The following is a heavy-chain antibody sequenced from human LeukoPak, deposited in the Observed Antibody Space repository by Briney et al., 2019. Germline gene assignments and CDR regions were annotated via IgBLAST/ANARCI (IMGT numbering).Heavy chain of an antibody. V-gene: IGHV4-39*01. CDR2: IYYSGST. D-gene: IGHD1-26*01. CDR3: ASSSGSESGSYPFDY. J-gene: IGHJ4*02. Sequence: SETLSLTCTVSGGSISSSSYYWGWIRQPPGKGLEWIGSIYYSGSTYYNPSLKSRVTISVDTSKNQFSLKLSSVTAADTAVYYCASSSGSESGSYPFDYWGQATLVTVSS. CDR1: GGSISSSSYY.